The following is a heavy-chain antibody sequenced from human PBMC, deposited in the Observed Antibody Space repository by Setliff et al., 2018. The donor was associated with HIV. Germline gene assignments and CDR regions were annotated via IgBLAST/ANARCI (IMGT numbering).Heavy chain of an antibody. J-gene: IGHJ5*02. CDR3: ARGPARAVARPGWLDP. CDR1: GGSISTDY. Sequence: SETLSLTCTVSGGSISTDYWTWVRQSAGKGLEWIGRIQTSEGTKYNPSLNSRVTISVDKSKNQFSLKLSSVTAADTAVYYCARGPARAVARPGWLDPWGQGTLVTVSS. V-gene: IGHV4-4*07. CDR2: IQTSEGT. D-gene: IGHD6-19*01.